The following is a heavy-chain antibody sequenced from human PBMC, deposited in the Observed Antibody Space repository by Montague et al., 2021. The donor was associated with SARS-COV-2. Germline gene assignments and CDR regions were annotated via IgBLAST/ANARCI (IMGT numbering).Heavy chain of an antibody. J-gene: IGHJ4*02. D-gene: IGHD2-15*01. V-gene: IGHV4-59*01. Sequence: SETLSLTCSVSGGTITNSFWARVRQSPRKGLEWVGYMRSTGNTSSKPSLMRRDIISVDTSTTQISLKLSSVCAADTALYYGARAVVRAKTATIDSWGQGTLVSGAS. CDR3: ARAVVRAKTATIDS. CDR1: GGTITNSF. CDR2: MRSTGNT.